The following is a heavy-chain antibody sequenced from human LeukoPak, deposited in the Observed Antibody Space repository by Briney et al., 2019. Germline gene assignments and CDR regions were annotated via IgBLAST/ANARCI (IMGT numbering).Heavy chain of an antibody. CDR3: ARWGSGWHYFDY. J-gene: IGHJ4*02. CDR1: GGSFSGYY. CDR2: INHSGST. D-gene: IGHD6-19*01. V-gene: IGHV4-34*01. Sequence: SETLSLTCAVYGGSFSGYYWSWIRQPPGKGLEWIGEINHSGSTDYNPSLKSRVTISVDTSKNQFSLNLSSVTAADTAVYYCARWGSGWHYFDYWGQGTLVTVSS.